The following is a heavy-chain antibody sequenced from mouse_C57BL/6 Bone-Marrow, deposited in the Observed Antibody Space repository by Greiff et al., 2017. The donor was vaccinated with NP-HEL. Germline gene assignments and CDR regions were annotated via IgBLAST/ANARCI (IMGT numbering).Heavy chain of an antibody. CDR1: GFSLTSYG. V-gene: IGHV2-6-1*01. D-gene: IGHD1-1*01. CDR2: IWSDGST. Sequence: VKLVESGPGLVAPSQSLSITCTVSGFSLTSYGVHWVRQPPGKGLEWLVVIWSDGSTTYNSALKSRLSISKDNSKSQVFLKMNSLQTDDTAMYYCARHSYYGSSPYAMDYWGQGTSVTVSS. CDR3: ARHSYYGSSPYAMDY. J-gene: IGHJ4*01.